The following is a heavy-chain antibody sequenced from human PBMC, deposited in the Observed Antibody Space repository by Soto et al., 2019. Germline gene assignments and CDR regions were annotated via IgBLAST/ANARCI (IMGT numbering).Heavy chain of an antibody. CDR3: ARRGFYYDSSGYFDY. J-gene: IGHJ4*02. CDR1: GGTFSSYA. Sequence: SVKVSCKASGGTFSSYAISWVRQAPGQGLEWMGGIIPIFGTANYAQKFQGRVTITADESTSTAYMELSSLRSEDTAVYYCARRGFYYDSSGYFDYWGQGTLATVSS. V-gene: IGHV1-69*13. D-gene: IGHD3-22*01. CDR2: IIPIFGTA.